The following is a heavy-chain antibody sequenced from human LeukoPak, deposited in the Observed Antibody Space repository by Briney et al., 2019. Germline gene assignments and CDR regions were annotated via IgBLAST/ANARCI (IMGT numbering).Heavy chain of an antibody. CDR2: MNPNSGYT. Sequence: ASVRVSCTASGYTFTSYDMNWVRQAPGQGLEWMGWMNPNSGYTDYAQTFQGRVTITRNTSISTAYMELSGLRSEDTAVYYCARVAGSIDYWGQGTLVTVSS. V-gene: IGHV1-8*03. J-gene: IGHJ4*02. CDR1: GYTFTSYD. D-gene: IGHD6-19*01. CDR3: ARVAGSIDY.